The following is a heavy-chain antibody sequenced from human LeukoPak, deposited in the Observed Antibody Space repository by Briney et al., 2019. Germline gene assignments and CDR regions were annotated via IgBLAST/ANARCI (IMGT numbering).Heavy chain of an antibody. D-gene: IGHD5-12*01. CDR2: IKSKTDGGTT. Sequence: GGSLRLSCAASGFTFSNAWMSWVRQAPGKGLEWVGRIKSKTDGGTTDYAAPVKGRFTISRDDSKNTLYLQMNSLKTEDTAVYYCTTDFSGVGNYYYYYMDVWGKGTTVTVSS. V-gene: IGHV3-15*01. CDR3: TTDFSGVGNYYYYYMDV. CDR1: GFTFSNAW. J-gene: IGHJ6*03.